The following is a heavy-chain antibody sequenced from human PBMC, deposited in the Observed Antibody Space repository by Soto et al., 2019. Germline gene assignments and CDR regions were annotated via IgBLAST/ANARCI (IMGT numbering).Heavy chain of an antibody. Sequence: EVQLLESGGGLVQPGGSLRLSCAASGFTFRNYAMNWVRQAPGTGLELLSVISDSGGSTYYADSVKGPFTISRDNSKNTLYLQIKSLRAEDTAIYYCAKDSAGYCSGGSCYNFDCWGQGTLVTVSS. CDR1: GFTFRNYA. CDR3: AKDSAGYCSGGSCYNFDC. D-gene: IGHD2-15*01. CDR2: ISDSGGST. J-gene: IGHJ4*02. V-gene: IGHV3-23*01.